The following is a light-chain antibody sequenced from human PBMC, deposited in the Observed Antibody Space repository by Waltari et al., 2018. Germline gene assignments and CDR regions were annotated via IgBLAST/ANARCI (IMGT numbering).Light chain of an antibody. CDR3: ASWDDSLNGHWV. J-gene: IGLJ3*02. Sequence: QSVLTQPPSASGTPGQRVTISCSGSYSNIGSNVVTWYQQLPGKAPKLLIYRSDRRPSGVPVRITGSKSGSSASLAIDGLHSEDEADYYCASWDDSLNGHWVFGGGTKVTVL. CDR2: RSD. CDR1: YSNIGSNV. V-gene: IGLV1-44*01.